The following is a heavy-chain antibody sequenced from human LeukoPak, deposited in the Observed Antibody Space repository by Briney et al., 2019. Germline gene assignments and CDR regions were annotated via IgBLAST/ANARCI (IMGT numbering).Heavy chain of an antibody. CDR1: GFTFSSYW. Sequence: GGSLRLSCAASGFTFSSYWMHWVRQAPGKGLVWVSRINTDGSSTSYADSVKGRFTISRDNAKNTLYLQMNSLRAEDTAVYYCARERGYNYGYSGYYDHWGQGVLVTVSS. CDR2: INTDGSST. D-gene: IGHD5-18*01. CDR3: ARERGYNYGYSGYYDH. V-gene: IGHV3-74*01. J-gene: IGHJ4*02.